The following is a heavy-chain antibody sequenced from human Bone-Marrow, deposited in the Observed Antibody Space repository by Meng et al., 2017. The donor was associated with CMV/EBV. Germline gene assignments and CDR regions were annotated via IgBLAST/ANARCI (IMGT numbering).Heavy chain of an antibody. Sequence: ASVKVSCKASGYTFTGYYMHWVRQAPGQGLEWMGWINPNSGGTNHAQKFQGRVTMTRDTSISTAFMELSRLRSDDTAVYYCARETAVAVADPWGQGTLVTVSS. CDR3: ARETAVAVADP. D-gene: IGHD6-19*01. CDR2: INPNSGGT. V-gene: IGHV1-2*02. J-gene: IGHJ5*02. CDR1: GYTFTGYY.